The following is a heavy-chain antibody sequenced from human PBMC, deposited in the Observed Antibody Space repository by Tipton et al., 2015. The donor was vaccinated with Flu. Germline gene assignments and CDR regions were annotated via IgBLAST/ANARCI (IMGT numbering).Heavy chain of an antibody. V-gene: IGHV3-23*01. Sequence: SLRLSCAASGFTFSNYAMSWVRQAPGKGLEYVSIISSNGGTRHFADSVRGRFTISRDNSKNTLYLQMSSLRVEDTAVYYCAKSTSGYSNDWFDSWGQGTLGPVSS. CDR2: ISSNGGTR. D-gene: IGHD4-11*01. J-gene: IGHJ5*01. CDR1: GFTFSNYA. CDR3: AKSTSGYSNDWFDS.